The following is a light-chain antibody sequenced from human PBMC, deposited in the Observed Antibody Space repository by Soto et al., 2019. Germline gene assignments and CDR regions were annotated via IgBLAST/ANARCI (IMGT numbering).Light chain of an antibody. CDR1: QSIRSW. CDR2: KAS. J-gene: IGKJ2*01. Sequence: DIQMTQSPSTLSASVGDRVTITCRASQSIRSWLAWYQQKPRRAPNLLIYKASTLESGVPSRFSGSGSGTEFTLTISSLQPDYFATYYCQQYDSYSYTFGQGTKLEIK. V-gene: IGKV1-5*03. CDR3: QQYDSYSYT.